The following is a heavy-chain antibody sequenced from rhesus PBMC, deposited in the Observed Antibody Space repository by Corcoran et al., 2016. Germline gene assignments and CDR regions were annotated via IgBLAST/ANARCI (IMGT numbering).Heavy chain of an antibody. CDR3: ARTGIAGTTYYYGLDS. Sequence: QVQLQESGPGVVKPSETLALTCAVSGGSISDIYRWSWIRQPPGKGLEWIGYIYGSSTSTNYNPSLKSRVTISKDTSKNQFSLKLSSVTAADTAVYYCARTGIAGTTYYYGLDSWGQGVVVTVSS. CDR2: IYGSSTST. V-gene: IGHV4S10*01. CDR1: GGSISDIYR. D-gene: IGHD1-20*01. J-gene: IGHJ6*01.